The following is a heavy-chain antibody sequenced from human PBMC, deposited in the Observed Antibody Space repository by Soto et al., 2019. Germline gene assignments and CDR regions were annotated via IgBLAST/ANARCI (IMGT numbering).Heavy chain of an antibody. CDR2: IRSTAYGGTT. CDR1: GFTFGDYA. Sequence: PGGSLRLSCTASGFTFGDYAMSWVRQAPGKGLEWVGFIRSTAYGGTTEYAASVKGRFTISRDESKSIGYLQINSLKTEDTAVYYCTRGISYCSSTSGHHEYYYYGMDVWRQGTTVTVSS. D-gene: IGHD2-2*01. V-gene: IGHV3-49*04. CDR3: TRGISYCSSTSGHHEYYYYGMDV. J-gene: IGHJ6*02.